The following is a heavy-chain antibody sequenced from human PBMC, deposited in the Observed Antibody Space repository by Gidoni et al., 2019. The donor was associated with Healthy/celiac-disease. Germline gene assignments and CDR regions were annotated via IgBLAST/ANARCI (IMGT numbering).Heavy chain of an antibody. CDR2: IIPIFGTA. Sequence: QVQLVQSGAEVKKPGSSVKVSCKASGGTFSSYAISWVRQAAGQGLEWMGGIIPIFGTANYAQKFQGRVTITADESTSTAYMELSSLRSEDTAVYYCARTGETYNWNYPYYYYYGMDVWGQGTTVTVSS. CDR1: GGTFSSYA. CDR3: ARTGETYNWNYPYYYYYGMDV. V-gene: IGHV1-69*01. J-gene: IGHJ6*02. D-gene: IGHD1-7*01.